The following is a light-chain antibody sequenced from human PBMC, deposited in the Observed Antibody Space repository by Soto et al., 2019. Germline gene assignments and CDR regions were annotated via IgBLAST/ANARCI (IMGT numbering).Light chain of an antibody. Sequence: FVVSQSHETLSLSPGETATLSCRASQSVSSSYLAWYQQKPGQAPRLLIYGASSRATGIPDRCSGSRSGTDFTLTIISLQSEDFAVYYCQHYSNCQWTFGQGTKVDIK. CDR1: QSVSSSY. CDR2: GAS. J-gene: IGKJ1*01. V-gene: IGKV3-20*01. CDR3: QHYSNCQWT.